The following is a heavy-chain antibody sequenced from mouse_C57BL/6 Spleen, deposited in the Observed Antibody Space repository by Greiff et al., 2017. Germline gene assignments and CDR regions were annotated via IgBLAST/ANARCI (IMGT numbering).Heavy chain of an antibody. J-gene: IGHJ4*01. CDR2: IDPETGGT. CDR3: TKEERYYYAMDY. Sequence: QVQLKQSGAELVRPGASVTLSCKASGYTFTDYEMHWVKQTPVHGLEWIGAIDPETGGTAYNQKFKGKAILTADKSSSTAYMELRSLTSEDSAVYYCTKEERYYYAMDYWGQGTSVTVSS. V-gene: IGHV1-15*01. CDR1: GYTFTDYE.